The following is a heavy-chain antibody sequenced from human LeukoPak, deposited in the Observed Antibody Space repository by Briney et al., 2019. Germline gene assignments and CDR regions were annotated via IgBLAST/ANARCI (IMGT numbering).Heavy chain of an antibody. D-gene: IGHD3-16*01. V-gene: IGHV4-38-2*01. J-gene: IGHJ4*02. CDR1: NYSINTDYF. CDR2: IHHGGNT. CDR3: ARTGGGPDQADFDF. Sequence: SETLSLTCAVSNYSINTDYFWGWIRQPPGKGLEWIANIHHGGNTNYNPSFKSRVTISVDTSKNQFSLKLTSETAADTAVYYCARTGGGPDQADFDFWGQGTPVIVSS.